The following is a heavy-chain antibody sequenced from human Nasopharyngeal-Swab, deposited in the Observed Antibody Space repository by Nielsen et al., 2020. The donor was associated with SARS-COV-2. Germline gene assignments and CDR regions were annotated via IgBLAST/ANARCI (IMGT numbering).Heavy chain of an antibody. D-gene: IGHD3-22*01. CDR3: GGDRYYDSSGFDY. J-gene: IGHJ4*02. V-gene: IGHV3-33*01. CDR2: IWYGGSEK. Sequence: GGSLRLSCAASGFTFNNYGMHWVRQAPGKGLEWVAVIWYGGSEKHYADSVRGRFTISRDNPKNTLYLQMNSLRAEDTAIYYCGGDRYYDSSGFDYWGQGTLVSVSS. CDR1: GFTFNNYG.